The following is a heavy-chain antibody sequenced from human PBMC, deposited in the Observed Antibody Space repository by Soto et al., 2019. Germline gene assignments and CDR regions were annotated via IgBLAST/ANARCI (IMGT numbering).Heavy chain of an antibody. Sequence: PGGSLRLSCAASGDTFSSYAMSWVRQGPGKGLEWVSAISGSGGSTYYADSVKGRFTISRDNSKNTLYLQMNSLRADDTAVYYCAKARTGYYVFDYWGQGTLVTVSS. CDR1: GDTFSSYA. D-gene: IGHD3-9*01. J-gene: IGHJ4*02. V-gene: IGHV3-23*01. CDR3: AKARTGYYVFDY. CDR2: ISGSGGST.